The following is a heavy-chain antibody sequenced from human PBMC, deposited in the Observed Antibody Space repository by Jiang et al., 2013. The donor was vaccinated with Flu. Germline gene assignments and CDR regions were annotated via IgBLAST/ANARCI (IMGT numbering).Heavy chain of an antibody. CDR1: GFTFSSYG. CDR3: AKEKCSGGSCYRTEYFQH. CDR2: IWYDGSNK. Sequence: VQLVESGGGVVQPGRSLRLSCAASGFTFSSYGMHWVRQAPGKGLEWVAVIWYDGSNKYYADSVKGRFTISRDNSKNTLYLQMNSLRAEDTAVYYCAKEKCSGGSCYRTEYFQHVGPGHLVTVSS. V-gene: IGHV3-33*06. D-gene: IGHD2-15*01. J-gene: IGHJ1*01.